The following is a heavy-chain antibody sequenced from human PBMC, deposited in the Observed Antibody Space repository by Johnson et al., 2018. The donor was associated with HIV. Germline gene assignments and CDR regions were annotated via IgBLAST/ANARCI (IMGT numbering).Heavy chain of an antibody. J-gene: IGHJ3*02. D-gene: IGHD6-13*01. CDR3: ARAYGRGLGYSNSWRDAFDI. V-gene: IGHV3-13*01. Sequence: VQLVESGGGLVQPGESLRLSCAASGFTFSSYDMHWVRQSTGKGLEWVSGIGAAGETHYPDHVTGRFTVSSDNANHSLYLHMNNLIVGDTAVYYCARAYGRGLGYSNSWRDAFDIWGQGTMVTVSS. CDR2: IGAAGET. CDR1: GFTFSSYD.